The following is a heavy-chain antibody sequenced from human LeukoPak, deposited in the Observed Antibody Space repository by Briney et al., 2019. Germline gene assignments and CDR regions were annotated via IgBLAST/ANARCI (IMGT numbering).Heavy chain of an antibody. CDR3: ARMALHGDNYYYYMDV. CDR2: IYYSGST. Sequence: SETLSLTCTVSGGSISSSSYYWGWIRQPPGKGLEWIGSIYYSGSTYYNPSLKSRVTISVDTSKNQFSLKLSSVTAADTAVYYCARMALHGDNYYYYMDVWGKGTTATVSS. J-gene: IGHJ6*03. V-gene: IGHV4-39*01. D-gene: IGHD3-10*01. CDR1: GGSISSSSYY.